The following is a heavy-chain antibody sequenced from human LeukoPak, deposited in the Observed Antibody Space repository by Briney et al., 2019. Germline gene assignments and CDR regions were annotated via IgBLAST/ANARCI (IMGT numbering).Heavy chain of an antibody. CDR1: GFTFSTYS. CDR2: ISSSSSYI. J-gene: IGHJ4*02. CDR3: ASLVRGVPPFDY. V-gene: IGHV3-21*01. D-gene: IGHD3-10*01. Sequence: PGGSLRLSCAASGFTFSTYSMHWVRQAPGKGLEWVSSISSSSSYIYYADSVKGRFTISRDNAKNSLYLQMNSLRAEDTAVYYCASLVRGVPPFDYWGQGTLVTVSS.